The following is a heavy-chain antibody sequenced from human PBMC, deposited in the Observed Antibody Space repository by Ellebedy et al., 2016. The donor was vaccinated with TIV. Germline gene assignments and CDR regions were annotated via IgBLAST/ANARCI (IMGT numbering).Heavy chain of an antibody. Sequence: SVKVSXXASGGTFSSYAISWVRQAPGQGLEWMGGIIPIFGTANYAQKFQGRVTITADESTSTAYMELSSLRSEDTAVYYCAIAAAGTSSTFDYWGQGTLVTVSS. J-gene: IGHJ4*02. CDR3: AIAAAGTSSTFDY. V-gene: IGHV1-69*13. D-gene: IGHD6-13*01. CDR1: GGTFSSYA. CDR2: IIPIFGTA.